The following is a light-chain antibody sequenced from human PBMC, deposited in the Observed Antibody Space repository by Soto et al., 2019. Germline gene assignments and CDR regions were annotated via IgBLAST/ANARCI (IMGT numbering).Light chain of an antibody. V-gene: IGLV2-11*01. CDR1: SSDIGGYNY. CDR3: CSYAGSYV. Sequence: QSALTQPRSVSGSPGQSVTISCTGTSSDIGGYNYVSWYQQDPGKAPKLLIYDVSERPPGVPDRFSGSKSGNTASLTISGLQAEDEADYYCCSYAGSYVFGTGTKLTVL. CDR2: DVS. J-gene: IGLJ1*01.